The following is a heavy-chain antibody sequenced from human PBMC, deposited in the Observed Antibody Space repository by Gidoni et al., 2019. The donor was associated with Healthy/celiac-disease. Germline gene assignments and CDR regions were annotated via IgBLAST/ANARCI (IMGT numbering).Heavy chain of an antibody. CDR2: IDWDDDK. CDR1: GFSLSTSVMC. D-gene: IGHD7-27*01. Sequence: QVTLRESGPALVKPTQTLTPTCTFSGFSLSTSVMCVSWIRQPPGKALEWLALIDWDDDKYYSTSLKTRLTISKDTSKKQVVLTMTNMDPVDTATYYCARLNWGNHTPLAFDIWGQGTMVTVSS. CDR3: ARLNWGNHTPLAFDI. V-gene: IGHV2-70*01. J-gene: IGHJ3*02.